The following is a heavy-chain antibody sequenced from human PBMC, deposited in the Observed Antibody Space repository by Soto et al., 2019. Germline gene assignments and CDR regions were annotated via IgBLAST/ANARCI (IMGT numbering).Heavy chain of an antibody. J-gene: IGHJ3*02. V-gene: IGHV4-39*01. Sequence: QLQLQESGPGLVKPSETLSLTCTVSGGSISSSSYYWGWIRQPPGKGLEWIGSIYYSGSTYYNPSLKSRVTISVDTSKNQFSLKLGSVTAADTAVYYCARQRRAAAGPDAFDIWGQGTMVTVSS. D-gene: IGHD6-13*01. CDR1: GGSISSSSYY. CDR3: ARQRRAAAGPDAFDI. CDR2: IYYSGST.